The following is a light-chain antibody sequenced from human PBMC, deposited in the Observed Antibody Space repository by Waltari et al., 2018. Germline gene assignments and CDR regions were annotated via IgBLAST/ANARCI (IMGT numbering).Light chain of an antibody. J-gene: IGKJ1*01. CDR3: MQARQTPWT. Sequence: DIVMTQSPLSLSVTPGEPASISCRSSQSLLHSSGNTFLDWYLQKPGQSQQLLIYLVSNRASGVPYRFSASGSGTDFTLKISRVEAEDVGVYFCMQARQTPWTFGQGTKVEIK. CDR2: LVS. CDR1: QSLLHSSGNTF. V-gene: IGKV2-28*01.